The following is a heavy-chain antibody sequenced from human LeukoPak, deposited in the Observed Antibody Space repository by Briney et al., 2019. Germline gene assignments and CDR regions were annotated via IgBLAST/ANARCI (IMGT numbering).Heavy chain of an antibody. CDR2: IWYDGSNK. Sequence: GGSLRLSCAASGFTFSSYGMHWVRQAPGKGLEWVAVIWYDGSNKYYADSVKGRFTISRDNSKNTLYLQMNSLRAEDTAVYYCAKGPWVKYYFDYWGQGTLVTVSS. J-gene: IGHJ4*02. D-gene: IGHD1-26*01. CDR3: AKGPWVKYYFDY. V-gene: IGHV3-30*02. CDR1: GFTFSSYG.